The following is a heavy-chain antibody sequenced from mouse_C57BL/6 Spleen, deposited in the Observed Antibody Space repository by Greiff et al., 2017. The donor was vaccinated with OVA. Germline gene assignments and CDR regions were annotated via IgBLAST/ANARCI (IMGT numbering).Heavy chain of an antibody. CDR2: IYPSDSET. Sequence: QVQLQQPGAELVRPGSSVKLSCKASGYTFTSYWMDWVKQRPGQGLEWIGNIYPSDSETHYNQKFKDKATLTVDKSSSTAYMQLSSLTSEDSAVYYCATSLHYYGSSFFDYWGQGTTLTVSS. D-gene: IGHD1-1*01. J-gene: IGHJ2*01. V-gene: IGHV1-61*01. CDR1: GYTFTSYW. CDR3: ATSLHYYGSSFFDY.